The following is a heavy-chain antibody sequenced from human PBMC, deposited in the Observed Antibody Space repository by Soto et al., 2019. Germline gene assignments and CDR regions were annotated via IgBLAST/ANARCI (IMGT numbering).Heavy chain of an antibody. CDR3: ARGGYYDSSGSRNYYYYGMNV. D-gene: IGHD3-22*01. Sequence: ASVKVSCKAPGYNFGNYGISWVRQAPGQGLEWLGWISAYDGNTKYAQILQGRVSLTTDTSTNTAYMELRSLRSDDTAMYFCARGGYYDSSGSRNYYYYGMNVWGQGTTVTVSS. J-gene: IGHJ6*02. CDR1: GYNFGNYG. V-gene: IGHV1-18*01. CDR2: ISAYDGNT.